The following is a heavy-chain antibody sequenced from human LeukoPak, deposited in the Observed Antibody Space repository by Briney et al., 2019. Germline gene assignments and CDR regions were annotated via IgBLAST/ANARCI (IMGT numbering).Heavy chain of an antibody. CDR1: GGTFSSYA. Sequence: ASVKVSCKASGGTFSSYAISWVRQAPGQGLEWMGRIIPIFGTANYAQRFQGRVTITTDESTSTAYMELSSLRSEDTAVYYCARGAVGALRYFDYWGQGTLVTVSS. CDR2: IIPIFGTA. J-gene: IGHJ4*02. D-gene: IGHD1-26*01. V-gene: IGHV1-69*05. CDR3: ARGAVGALRYFDY.